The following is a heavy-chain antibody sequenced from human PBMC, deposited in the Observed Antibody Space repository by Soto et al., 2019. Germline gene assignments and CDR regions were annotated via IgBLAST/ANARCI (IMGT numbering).Heavy chain of an antibody. CDR3: SRDLAAAAFDI. D-gene: IGHD6-13*01. Sequence: GGSLRLSCAASGFTFSDYYMSWIRQAPGKGLEWVSYISSSGSTIYYADSVKGRFTISRDNAKNSLYLQMNSLRAEDTAVYYCSRDLAAAAFDIWGQGTMVTVSS. J-gene: IGHJ3*02. CDR2: ISSSGSTI. V-gene: IGHV3-11*01. CDR1: GFTFSDYY.